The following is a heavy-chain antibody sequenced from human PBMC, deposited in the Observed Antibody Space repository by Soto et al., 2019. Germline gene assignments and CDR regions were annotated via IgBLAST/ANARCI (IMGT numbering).Heavy chain of an antibody. CDR3: ASGRLASRYHGLDA. Sequence: PSETLSLTCTVSGGSMNDYYWSWIRQPAGKGLEWIGRIFTSGKTNYNPSLRSRFTMSVETSTNQVSLKATSVTAAHTPVDNCASGRLASRYHGLDAWGQGTTVTVSS. CDR2: IFTSGKT. J-gene: IGHJ6*01. CDR1: GGSMNDYY. V-gene: IGHV4-4*07. D-gene: IGHD6-6*01.